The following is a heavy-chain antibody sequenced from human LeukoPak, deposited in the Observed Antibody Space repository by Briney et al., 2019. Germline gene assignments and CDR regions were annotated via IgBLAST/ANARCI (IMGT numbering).Heavy chain of an antibody. CDR1: GYTFTSYS. Sequence: GAAVTVSFKASGYTFTSYSISWVRQAPAQGLERMGWISAYNGNTNYAQKLQGRVTMTTDTSTSTAYMELRSLRSDDTAVYYCARDNSPGIAAAGNSTHFDYWGQGTLVTVSS. D-gene: IGHD6-13*01. CDR3: ARDNSPGIAAAGNSTHFDY. J-gene: IGHJ4*02. CDR2: ISAYNGNT. V-gene: IGHV1-18*01.